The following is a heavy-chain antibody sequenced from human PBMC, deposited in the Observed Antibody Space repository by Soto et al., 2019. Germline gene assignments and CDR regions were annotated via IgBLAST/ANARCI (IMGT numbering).Heavy chain of an antibody. CDR3: ACLAYYDFWGGFS. Sequence: ESGGGLVKPGGSLRLSCTGSEFTFTNAWMSWVRQAPGKGLEWVGRIKSNTDGGTTDHAAPVKGRFSISRDDSRNTVYLQTNSLKTEDTGMYYLACLAYYDFWGGFSWGQGTLVTVCS. CDR2: IKSNTDGGTT. D-gene: IGHD3-3*01. CDR1: EFTFTNAW. J-gene: IGHJ4*02. V-gene: IGHV3-15*01.